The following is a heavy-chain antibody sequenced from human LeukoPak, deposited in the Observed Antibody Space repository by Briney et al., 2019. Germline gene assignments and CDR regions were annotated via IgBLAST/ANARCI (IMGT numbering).Heavy chain of an antibody. Sequence: SVKVSCKASGYTFTSYAISWVRQAPGQGLEWMGRIIPILGIANYAQKFQGRVTITADKSTSTAYMELSSLRSEDTAVYYCARLDTAMAFDYWGQGTLVTVSS. V-gene: IGHV1-69*04. J-gene: IGHJ4*02. CDR3: ARLDTAMAFDY. D-gene: IGHD5-18*01. CDR2: IIPILGIA. CDR1: GYTFTSYA.